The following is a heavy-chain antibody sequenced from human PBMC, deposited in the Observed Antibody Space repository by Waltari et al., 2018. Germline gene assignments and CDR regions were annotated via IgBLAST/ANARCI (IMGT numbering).Heavy chain of an antibody. Sequence: QRQPQASGSGLVERSQTPYRTWADSGGEIGTGDSYGSWTRRPPEKGLEWIGYIYHSGSTYYNPSLKSRVTISVDRSKNQFSLKLSSVTAADTAVYYCAREGLYSSGWGAFDIWGQGTMVTVSS. J-gene: IGHJ3*02. CDR3: AREGLYSSGWGAFDI. CDR2: IYHSGST. CDR1: GGEIGTGDSY. D-gene: IGHD6-19*01. V-gene: IGHV4-30-2*01.